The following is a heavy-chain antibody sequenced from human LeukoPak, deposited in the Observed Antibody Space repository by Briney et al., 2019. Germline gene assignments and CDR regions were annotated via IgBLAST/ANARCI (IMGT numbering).Heavy chain of an antibody. J-gene: IGHJ4*02. V-gene: IGHV3-64D*06. D-gene: IGHD3-9*01. CDR3: VKGERGYDILTGYYTLDY. CDR1: GFTFSSYA. CDR2: ISSNGGST. Sequence: GGSLRLSCSASGFTFSSYAMHWVRQAPGKGLEYVSAISSNGGSTYYADSVKGRFTISRDNSKNTLYPQMSSLRAEDTAVYYCVKGERGYDILTGYYTLDYWGQGTLVTVSS.